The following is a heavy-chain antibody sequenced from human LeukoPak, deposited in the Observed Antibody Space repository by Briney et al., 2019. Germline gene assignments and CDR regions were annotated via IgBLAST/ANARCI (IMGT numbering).Heavy chain of an antibody. CDR3: AKDSCSGGSCYEDY. CDR1: GFTFSSYA. CDR2: ISGSGGST. J-gene: IGHJ4*02. D-gene: IGHD2-15*01. V-gene: IGHV3-23*01. Sequence: PGGSLTLSCAASGFTFSSYAMGWVRQAPGKGLEWVSGISGSGGSTYYADSVKGRFTISRDNSKKTLYLQMNSLTAEDTAVYYCAKDSCSGGSCYEDYWGQGTLVTVSP.